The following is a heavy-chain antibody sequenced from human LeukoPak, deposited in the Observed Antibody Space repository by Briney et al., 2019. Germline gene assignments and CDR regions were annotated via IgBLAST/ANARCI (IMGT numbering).Heavy chain of an antibody. CDR2: ISPGDSDT. CDR3: ARPRCGGDCYSDLYFAF. D-gene: IGHD2-21*02. V-gene: IGHV5-51*01. Sequence: GESLKISCKGSGYSFTNYWIGWVRQMPGKGLEWMGIISPGDSDTRYNPSFQGQVTISADKSISTAYLQWSSLKASGTAIYYCARPRCGGDCYSDLYFAFWGQGTLVTVSS. J-gene: IGHJ4*02. CDR1: GYSFTNYW.